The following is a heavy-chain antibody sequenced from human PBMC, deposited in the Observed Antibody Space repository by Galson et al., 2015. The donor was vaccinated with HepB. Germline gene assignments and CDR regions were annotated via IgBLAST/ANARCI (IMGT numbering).Heavy chain of an antibody. J-gene: IGHJ3*02. V-gene: IGHV1-69*04. CDR1: GGTFSSYA. Sequence: SVKVSCKASGGTFSSYAISWVRQAPGQGLEWMGRIIPILGIANYAQKFQGRVTITADKSTSTAYMELSSLRSEDTAVYYCARDPWQIDHDAFDIWGQGTMVTVSS. CDR2: IIPILGIA. CDR3: ARDPWQIDHDAFDI.